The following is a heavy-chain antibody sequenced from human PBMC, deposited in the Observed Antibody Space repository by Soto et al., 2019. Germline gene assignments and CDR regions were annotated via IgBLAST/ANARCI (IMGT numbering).Heavy chain of an antibody. Sequence: LTCAVSGGSISSGGYSWSWIRQPPGKGLEWIGYIFHSGSTYYNPSLKSRVTITVDRSKNQFSLKLRSVTAADTAVYYCARRGYSSNYCYYYGMDVWGQGTTVTVSS. V-gene: IGHV4-30-2*01. CDR3: ARRGYSSNYCYYYGMDV. CDR2: IFHSGST. D-gene: IGHD5-18*01. J-gene: IGHJ6*02. CDR1: GGSISSGGYS.